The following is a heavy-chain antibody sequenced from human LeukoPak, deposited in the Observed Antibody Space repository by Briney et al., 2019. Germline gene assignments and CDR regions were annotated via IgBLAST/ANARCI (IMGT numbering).Heavy chain of an antibody. Sequence: ASVKVSCKASGYSFTNHDINWVRQATGQGLEWMGWMNPNSGNTGYAQKFQGRVTMTRNTSISTAYMELNSLRSEDTAVYYCARDGLTVTNTYYYYMDVWGKGTTVTVSS. J-gene: IGHJ6*03. V-gene: IGHV1-8*01. D-gene: IGHD4-11*01. CDR3: ARDGLTVTNTYYYYMDV. CDR1: GYSFTNHD. CDR2: MNPNSGNT.